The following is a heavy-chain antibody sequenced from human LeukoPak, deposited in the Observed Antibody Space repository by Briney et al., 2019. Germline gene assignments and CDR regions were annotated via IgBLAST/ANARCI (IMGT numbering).Heavy chain of an antibody. Sequence: ASVKVSCKASGYTFTSYGISWVRQAPGQGLEWMGWISAYNGNTNYAQRLQGRVTMTTDTSTSTAYMELRSLRSDDTAVYYCAREDSSGGSCYHDYWGQGTLVTVSS. CDR2: ISAYNGNT. CDR1: GYTFTSYG. V-gene: IGHV1-18*01. CDR3: AREDSSGGSCYHDY. D-gene: IGHD2-15*01. J-gene: IGHJ4*02.